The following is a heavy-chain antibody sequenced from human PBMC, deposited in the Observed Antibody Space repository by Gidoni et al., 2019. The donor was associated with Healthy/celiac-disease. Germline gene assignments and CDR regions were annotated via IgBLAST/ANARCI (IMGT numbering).Heavy chain of an antibody. CDR2: ISYDGSNK. D-gene: IGHD3-22*01. Sequence: QVQLVESGGCVVQPGRSLRLSGAASGFTFSSYGMHWVRQAPGKGLEWVAVISYDGSNKYYADSVKGRFTISRDNSKNTLYLQMNSLRAEDTAVYYCAKDAIYYDSSGYYGDYWGQGTLVTVSS. CDR3: AKDAIYYDSSGYYGDY. V-gene: IGHV3-30*18. J-gene: IGHJ4*02. CDR1: GFTFSSYG.